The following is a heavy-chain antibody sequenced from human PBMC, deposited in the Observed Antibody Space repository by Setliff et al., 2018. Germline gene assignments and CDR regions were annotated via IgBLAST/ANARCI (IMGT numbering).Heavy chain of an antibody. D-gene: IGHD3-22*01. CDR1: GGSFSGYY. CDR3: ARGADTVVAPYDIYDRSGYGFTNWFDP. J-gene: IGHJ5*02. Sequence: PSETLSLTCAVYGGSFSGYYWSWIRQPPGKGLEWIGEINHSGSTNYNPSLKSRVTISVDTSKNQFSLKLSSVTAADTAVYYCARGADTVVAPYDIYDRSGYGFTNWFDPWGQGILVTVSS. V-gene: IGHV4-34*01. CDR2: INHSGST.